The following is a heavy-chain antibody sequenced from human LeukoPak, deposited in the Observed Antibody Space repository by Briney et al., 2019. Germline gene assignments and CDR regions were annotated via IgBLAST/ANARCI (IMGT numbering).Heavy chain of an antibody. D-gene: IGHD3-9*01. Sequence: GGSLRLSCAPSGFTFSNYGVHWVRQAPGKGLELVAFIRNDGSNKHYADSVKGRFIISRDNSKNILYLQMKSLRAEDTAFYYCARGAYYNILTGYRARSLGLDYWGQGTLVTVSS. CDR2: IRNDGSNK. CDR1: GFTFSNYG. V-gene: IGHV3-30*02. J-gene: IGHJ4*02. CDR3: ARGAYYNILTGYRARSLGLDY.